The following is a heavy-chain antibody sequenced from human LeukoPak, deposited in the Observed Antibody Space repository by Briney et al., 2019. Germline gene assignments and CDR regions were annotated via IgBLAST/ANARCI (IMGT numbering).Heavy chain of an antibody. CDR3: ARVVYSHYWPEGMDV. Sequence: ESGPGLVKPSETLSLTCTVSGDSISSYYWSWIRQPPGKGLERIGYIYNSETTNYNPSLESRVTISEDTSKNQFSLMLTAVTAADTAVYYCARVVYSHYWPEGMDVWGQGTTVTVSS. CDR2: IYNSETT. D-gene: IGHD4-11*01. CDR1: GDSISSYY. V-gene: IGHV4-59*01. J-gene: IGHJ6*02.